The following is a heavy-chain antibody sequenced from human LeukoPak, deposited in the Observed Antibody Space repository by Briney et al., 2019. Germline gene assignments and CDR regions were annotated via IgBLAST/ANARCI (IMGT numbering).Heavy chain of an antibody. CDR3: ARVFSDWSFDY. V-gene: IGHV4-59*01. CDR1: GGSISSYY. D-gene: IGHD3-9*01. Sequence: SSETLSLTCAVSGGSISSYYWSWVRQPPGKGLWWIGYIYDSRSTKYNPSLKSRVIISEDTSKNQFSLKLSSVTAADTAVYYCARVFSDWSFDYWGQGTLVTVSS. J-gene: IGHJ4*02. CDR2: IYDSRST.